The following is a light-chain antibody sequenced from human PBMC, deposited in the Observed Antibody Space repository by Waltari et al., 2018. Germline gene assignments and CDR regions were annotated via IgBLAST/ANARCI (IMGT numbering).Light chain of an antibody. CDR3: FSYADGRSLV. CDR1: STDLGSSTL. J-gene: IGLJ2*01. Sequence: ASVSGSPGQSITISCTGSSTDLGSSTLVSWYQHHPDKAPKLLIYEGTERLSGISHRFSGSKSGNTASLSISTLQAEDEADYYCFSYADGRSLVFGGGTKLTVL. V-gene: IGLV2-23*01. CDR2: EGT.